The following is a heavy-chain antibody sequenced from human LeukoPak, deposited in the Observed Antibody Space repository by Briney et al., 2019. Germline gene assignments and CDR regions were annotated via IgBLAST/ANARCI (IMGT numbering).Heavy chain of an antibody. V-gene: IGHV4-39*02. J-gene: IGHJ5*02. D-gene: IGHD3-3*01. Sequence: ESLSLTCTLSVGSISSSRYYGGGIREPPEKGVEWSGNIYYSGSTYYNPSLKSRVTISVDTSKNHFSLRLSSVTAADKAVYYCARPTVLEEMWFDPWGPATLVTASS. CDR3: ARPTVLEEMWFDP. CDR1: VGSISSSRYY. CDR2: IYYSGST.